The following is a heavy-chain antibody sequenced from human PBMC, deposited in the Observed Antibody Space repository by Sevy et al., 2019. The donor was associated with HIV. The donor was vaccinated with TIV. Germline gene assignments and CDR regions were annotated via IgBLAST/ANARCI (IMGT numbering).Heavy chain of an antibody. CDR3: AREKEQWLVRRGFDP. Sequence: SETLSLTCTVSGGSVSSGSYYWSWIRQPPGKGLEWIGYIYYSGSTNYNPSLKSRVTISVDTSKNQCSLKLSSMTAADTAVYYCAREKEQWLVRRGFDPWGQGTLVTVSS. CDR1: GGSVSSGSYY. J-gene: IGHJ5*02. D-gene: IGHD6-19*01. CDR2: IYYSGST. V-gene: IGHV4-61*01.